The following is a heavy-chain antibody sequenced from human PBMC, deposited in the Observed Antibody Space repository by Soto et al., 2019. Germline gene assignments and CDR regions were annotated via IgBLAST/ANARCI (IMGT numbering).Heavy chain of an antibody. Sequence: ESGPTLVNHTQTLTLTCTFSVFSLSTSGVGVGWIRQPPGKALEWLALIYWDDDKRYSPSLKSRLTITKDTSKNQVVLTMTNMDPVDTATYYCAQLPAAGRIGEDNWFDPWGQGTLVPVSS. D-gene: IGHD6-13*01. J-gene: IGHJ5*02. CDR1: VFSLSTSGVG. CDR2: IYWDDDK. CDR3: AQLPAAGRIGEDNWFDP. V-gene: IGHV2-5*02.